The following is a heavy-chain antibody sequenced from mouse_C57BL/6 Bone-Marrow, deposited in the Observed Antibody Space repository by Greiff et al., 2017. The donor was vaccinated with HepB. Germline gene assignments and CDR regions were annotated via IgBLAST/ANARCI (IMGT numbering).Heavy chain of an antibody. D-gene: IGHD1-1*01. J-gene: IGHJ3*01. CDR1: GYAFSSYW. V-gene: IGHV1-80*01. Sequence: QVQLQQSGAELVKPGASVKISCKASGYAFSSYWMNWVKQRPGKGLEWIGQIYPGDGDTNYNGKFKGKATLTADKSSSTAYMELRSLTSEDSAVYFCARRSNYYGSSYDWFAYWGQGTLVTVSA. CDR2: IYPGDGDT. CDR3: ARRSNYYGSSYDWFAY.